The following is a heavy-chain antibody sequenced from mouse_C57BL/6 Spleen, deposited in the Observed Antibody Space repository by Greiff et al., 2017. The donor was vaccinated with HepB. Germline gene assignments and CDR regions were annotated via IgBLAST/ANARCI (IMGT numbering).Heavy chain of an antibody. J-gene: IGHJ2*01. Sequence: QVQLQQPGAELVKPGASVKVSCKASGYTFTSYWMHWVKQRPGQGLEWIGRIHPSDSDTNYNQKFKGKATLTVDKSSSTAYIQLSSLTSEDSAVYYCAIVDSSGLFDYWGQGTTLTVSS. D-gene: IGHD3-2*02. CDR1: GYTFTSYW. CDR3: AIVDSSGLFDY. V-gene: IGHV1-74*01. CDR2: IHPSDSDT.